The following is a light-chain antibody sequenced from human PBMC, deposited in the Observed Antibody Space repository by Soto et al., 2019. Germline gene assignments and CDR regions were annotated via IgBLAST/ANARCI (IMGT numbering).Light chain of an antibody. CDR3: QQYNNLPYT. CDR1: QSVFTS. V-gene: IGKV3-15*01. Sequence: EIVMTQSPSTLSVSAGDRVTLSCRARQSVFTSLAWSQHKPGQAPKLLISGASTMATGIPSRFSGSGSGTDFTLTISSLQSEDFAVYYCQQYNNLPYTFGQGTKVEIK. CDR2: GAS. J-gene: IGKJ2*01.